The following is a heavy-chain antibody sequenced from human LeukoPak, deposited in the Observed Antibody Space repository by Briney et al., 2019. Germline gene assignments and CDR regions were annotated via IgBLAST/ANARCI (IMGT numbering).Heavy chain of an antibody. V-gene: IGHV1-2*02. CDR1: GYTFTSYA. Sequence: ASVKVSCKASGYTFTSYAMNWVRQAPGQGLEWMGWINPNIGGTNYAQKFQGRVTMTRDTSISTAYMELSRLRSDDTAVYYCARAQSITIFGVNGQHWGQGTLVTVSS. CDR2: INPNIGGT. J-gene: IGHJ1*01. D-gene: IGHD3-3*01. CDR3: ARAQSITIFGVNGQH.